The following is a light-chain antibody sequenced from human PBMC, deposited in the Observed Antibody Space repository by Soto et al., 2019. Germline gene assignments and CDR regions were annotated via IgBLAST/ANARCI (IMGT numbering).Light chain of an antibody. V-gene: IGKV1-39*01. CDR1: KTISTH. Sequence: DIQMNQSPYSLSASVGDRVTITCRASKTISTHLNWYQQKPGKAPKLLIYAASTLQSGVQSRFSGTGSGTDCNITINSLQPEDFATYYCQQSLPIPYTLGQGTKLEIK. CDR2: AAS. CDR3: QQSLPIPYT. J-gene: IGKJ2*01.